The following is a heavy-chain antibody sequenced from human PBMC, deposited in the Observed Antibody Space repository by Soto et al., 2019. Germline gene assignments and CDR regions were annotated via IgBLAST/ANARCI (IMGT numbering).Heavy chain of an antibody. CDR2: ISAYNGNT. J-gene: IGHJ5*02. D-gene: IGHD3-3*01. CDR3: ARSLLRFLTPFMFDP. V-gene: IGHV1-18*01. Sequence: ASVKVSCKASGYTFTSYGISWVRQAPGQGLEWMGWISAYNGNTNYAQKLQGRVTMTTDTSTSTAYMELRSLRSDDTAVYYCARSLLRFLTPFMFDPWGQGTLVTVSS. CDR1: GYTFTSYG.